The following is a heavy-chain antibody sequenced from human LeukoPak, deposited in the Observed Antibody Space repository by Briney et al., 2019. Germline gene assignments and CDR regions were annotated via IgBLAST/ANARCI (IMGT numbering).Heavy chain of an antibody. CDR1: GFTFSSYA. CDR2: ISSNGGST. CDR3: ARIYYYDSSGYSEYYFDY. D-gene: IGHD3-22*01. V-gene: IGHV3-64*01. J-gene: IGHJ4*02. Sequence: PGGSLRLSCAASGFTFSSYAMHWVRQAPGKGLEYVSAISSNGGSTYYANSVKGRFTISRDNSKNTLYLQMGSLRAEDMAVYYCARIYYYDSSGYSEYYFDYWGQGTLVTVSS.